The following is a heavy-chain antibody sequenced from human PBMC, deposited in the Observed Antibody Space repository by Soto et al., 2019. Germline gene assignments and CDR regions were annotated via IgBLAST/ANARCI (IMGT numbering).Heavy chain of an antibody. V-gene: IGHV4-39*01. Sequence: SETLSLTCTVSGGSVSSSSYYCGWVRQPPGKGLEWIGSVYYSGSTYYNPSLESRVTISVDNSKNHFSLKLMSFSAADTAVYYFVSCSFRFFQWSPVPLFDYWSQGTLVTVSS. CDR3: VSCSFRFFQWSPVPLFDY. J-gene: IGHJ4*02. CDR2: VYYSGST. CDR1: GGSVSSSSYY. D-gene: IGHD3-3*01.